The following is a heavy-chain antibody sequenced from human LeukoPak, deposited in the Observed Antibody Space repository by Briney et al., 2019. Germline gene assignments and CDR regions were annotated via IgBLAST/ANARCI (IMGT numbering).Heavy chain of an antibody. Sequence: PGRSLRLSCAASGFTFSSYAMHWVRQAPGKGLEWVAVISYDGSNKYYADSVKGRFTISRDNSKNTLYLRMNSLRAEDTAVYYCARDAGIAVAESLYYFDYWGQGTLVTVSS. J-gene: IGHJ4*02. CDR3: ARDAGIAVAESLYYFDY. CDR1: GFTFSSYA. CDR2: ISYDGSNK. D-gene: IGHD6-19*01. V-gene: IGHV3-30-3*01.